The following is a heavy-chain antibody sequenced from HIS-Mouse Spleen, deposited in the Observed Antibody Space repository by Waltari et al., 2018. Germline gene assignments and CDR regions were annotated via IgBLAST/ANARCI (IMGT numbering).Heavy chain of an antibody. V-gene: IGHV4-39*07. CDR3: AREIPYSSSWYDWYFDL. CDR2: IYYCGRT. Sequence: QLQLQESGPGLVKPSETLSLTCTVSGGSISSSSYYWGWIRQPPGKGLEWIGSIYYCGRTYYNPSPKSRVTISVDTSKNQFSLKLSSVTAADTAVYYCAREIPYSSSWYDWYFDLWGRGTLVTVSS. CDR1: GGSISSSSYY. D-gene: IGHD6-13*01. J-gene: IGHJ2*01.